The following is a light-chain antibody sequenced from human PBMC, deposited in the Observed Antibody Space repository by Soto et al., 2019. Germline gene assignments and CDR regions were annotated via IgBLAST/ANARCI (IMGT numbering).Light chain of an antibody. Sequence: QSVLTQAPSVSGAPGQRVTISCTGSSSNIGAGYDVHWYQQLPGTAPKVLIFGNYNRPSGVPDRFSGSKSGTSASLAITGLQAEDEADYYCQSYDSSLSGFYVFGTGTKVTVL. J-gene: IGLJ1*01. CDR3: QSYDSSLSGFYV. V-gene: IGLV1-40*01. CDR1: SSNIGAGYD. CDR2: GNY.